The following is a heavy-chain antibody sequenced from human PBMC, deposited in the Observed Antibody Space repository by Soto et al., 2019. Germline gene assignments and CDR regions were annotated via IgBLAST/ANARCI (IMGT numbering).Heavy chain of an antibody. CDR1: GFTFSNYA. D-gene: IGHD4-17*01. V-gene: IGHV3-30*14. Sequence: GGSLRLSCAASGFTFSNYAMHWVRQAPGKGLEWVAVISYDGSNKYYADPVKGRFTISRDNSKNTLYLQMNSLRDEDTAVYYCARDLSDYGDSREYYYGMDVWGQGTTVTVSS. J-gene: IGHJ6*02. CDR2: ISYDGSNK. CDR3: ARDLSDYGDSREYYYGMDV.